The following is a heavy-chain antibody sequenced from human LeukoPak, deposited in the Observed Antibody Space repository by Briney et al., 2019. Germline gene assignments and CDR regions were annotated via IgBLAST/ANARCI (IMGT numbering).Heavy chain of an antibody. CDR1: GGSISSSNYY. J-gene: IGHJ6*03. D-gene: IGHD6-13*01. CDR2: IYYSGST. Sequence: SETLSLTCTVSGGSISSSNYYWGWIRQPPGKGLEWIGSIYYSGSTYYNPSLRSRVTISVDTSKNQFSLKVSSVTAADTAVYYCARAIGDSSSWYRYYYYYMDVWGKGTTVTVSS. V-gene: IGHV4-39*07. CDR3: ARAIGDSSSWYRYYYYYMDV.